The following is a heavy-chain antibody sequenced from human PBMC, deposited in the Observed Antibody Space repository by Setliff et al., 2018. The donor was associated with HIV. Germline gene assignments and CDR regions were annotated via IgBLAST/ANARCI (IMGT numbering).Heavy chain of an antibody. Sequence: GGSLRLSCAASGFIFSSYAMHWVRQAPGKGLEWVAVMSYDGNNKYYADSVKGRFTISRDNLKKRVYLQMSSLRAEDTAVYYCASIELAAMVPVDYWGQGTLVTVSS. J-gene: IGHJ4*02. V-gene: IGHV3-30*15. CDR3: ASIELAAMVPVDY. D-gene: IGHD5-18*01. CDR2: MSYDGNNK. CDR1: GFIFSSYA.